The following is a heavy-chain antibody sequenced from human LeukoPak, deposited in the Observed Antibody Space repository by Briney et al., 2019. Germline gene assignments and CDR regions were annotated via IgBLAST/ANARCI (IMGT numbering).Heavy chain of an antibody. Sequence: PSETLSLTCAVYGGSFSGYYWSWIRQPPGKGLEWIGEINHSGSTNYNPSLKSRVTISVDTSKNQFSLKLSSVIAADTAVYYCASMAAAGKPPYYYYMDVWGKGTTVTVSS. V-gene: IGHV4-34*01. CDR2: INHSGST. J-gene: IGHJ6*03. CDR1: GGSFSGYY. D-gene: IGHD6-13*01. CDR3: ASMAAAGKPPYYYYMDV.